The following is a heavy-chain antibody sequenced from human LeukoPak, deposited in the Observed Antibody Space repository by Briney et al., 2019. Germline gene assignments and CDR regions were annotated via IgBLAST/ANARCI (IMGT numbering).Heavy chain of an antibody. CDR2: IRGKANSYAT. V-gene: IGHV3-73*01. CDR3: TRHSYAFDY. J-gene: IGHJ4*02. Sequence: QPGGSLRLSCTASGFTFSGSAMHWVRQASGKGLEWVGRIRGKANSYATAYAASVKGRFTISRDDSKNTAYLQMNSLKTEDTAVYYCTRHSYAFDYWGQGTLVTVSS. D-gene: IGHD1-26*01. CDR1: GFTFSGSA.